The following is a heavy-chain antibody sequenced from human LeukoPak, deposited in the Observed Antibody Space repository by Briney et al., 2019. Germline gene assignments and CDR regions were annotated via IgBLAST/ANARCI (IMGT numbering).Heavy chain of an antibody. CDR3: ARAVLSYCRGGSCPYFDY. V-gene: IGHV4-59*01. J-gene: IGHJ4*01. CDR1: GGSISGYY. Sequence: SETLSLTCTVSGGSISGYYWSWIRQPPGKGLEWIGYIYYSGSTNYNPSLKSRVTISVDTSKNQFPLKLSSLTAADTAVYYCARAVLSYCRGGSCPYFDYWGQGTLVTVSS. D-gene: IGHD2-15*01. CDR2: IYYSGST.